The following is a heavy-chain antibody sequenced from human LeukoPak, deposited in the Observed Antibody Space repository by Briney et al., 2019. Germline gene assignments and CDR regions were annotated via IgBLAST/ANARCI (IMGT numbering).Heavy chain of an antibody. CDR1: GFTFSSYS. V-gene: IGHV3-21*01. CDR2: ISSSSSYI. Sequence: RGSLRLSCAVSGFTFSSYSMNWVRQAPGKGLEWVSSISSSSSYIYYADSVKGRFTISRDNAKNSLYLQMNSLRAEDTAVYYCARDTIRYFDLWGRGTLVTVSS. J-gene: IGHJ2*01. CDR3: ARDTIRYFDL. D-gene: IGHD5-24*01.